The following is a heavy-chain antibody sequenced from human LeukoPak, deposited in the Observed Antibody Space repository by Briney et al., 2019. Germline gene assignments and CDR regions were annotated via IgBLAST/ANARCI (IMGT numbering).Heavy chain of an antibody. Sequence: ASVKVSCKASGGTFSSYAISWVRQAPGQGLEWMGGIIPIFGTANYAQKFQGRVTITTDESTSTAYMELSSLRSEDTAVYYCAREQQLVQDIADYWGQGTLVTVPS. D-gene: IGHD6-13*01. CDR1: GGTFSSYA. CDR2: IIPIFGTA. J-gene: IGHJ4*02. V-gene: IGHV1-69*05. CDR3: AREQQLVQDIADY.